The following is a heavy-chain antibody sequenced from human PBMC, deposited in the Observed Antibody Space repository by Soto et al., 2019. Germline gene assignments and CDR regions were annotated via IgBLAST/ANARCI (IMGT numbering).Heavy chain of an antibody. V-gene: IGHV5-51*01. D-gene: IGHD2-15*01. J-gene: IGHJ6*02. Sequence: GESLKISCKGSGYSFTSYWIGWVRQMPGKGLEWMGIIYPGDSDTRYSPSFQGQVTISADKFISTAYLQWSSLKASDTAMYYCARRDIGYCSGGSCYGMDVWGQGTTVTVSS. CDR2: IYPGDSDT. CDR1: GYSFTSYW. CDR3: ARRDIGYCSGGSCYGMDV.